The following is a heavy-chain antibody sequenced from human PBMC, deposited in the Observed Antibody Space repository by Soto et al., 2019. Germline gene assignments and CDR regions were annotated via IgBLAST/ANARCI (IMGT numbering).Heavy chain of an antibody. CDR3: ARDHGRYYGSGSYYNNRYYYGMDV. D-gene: IGHD3-10*01. J-gene: IGHJ6*02. V-gene: IGHV4-31*03. CDR2: IYYSGST. CDR1: GGSISSGGYY. Sequence: QVQLQESGPGLVKPSQTLSLTCTVSGGSISSGGYYWSWIRQHPGKGLEWIGYIYYSGSTYYNPSLKSRVTISVDTSKNQFSLKLSSVTAADTAVYYCARDHGRYYGSGSYYNNRYYYGMDVWGQGTTVTVSS.